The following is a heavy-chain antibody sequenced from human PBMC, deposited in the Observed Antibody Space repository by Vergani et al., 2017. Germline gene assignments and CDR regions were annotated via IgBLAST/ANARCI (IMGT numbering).Heavy chain of an antibody. J-gene: IGHJ2*01. CDR2: ISWNSGSI. CDR3: AKAGYCSSTSCYTEWYFDL. V-gene: IGHV3-9*01. Sequence: EVQLVESGGDLVQPGRSLRLSCAASGFTFDDYAMHWVRQAPGKGLEWVSGISWNSGSIGYADSVKGRFTISRDNAKNSLYLQMNSLRAEDTALYYCAKAGYCSSTSCYTEWYFDLWGRGTLVTVSS. CDR1: GFTFDDYA. D-gene: IGHD2-2*02.